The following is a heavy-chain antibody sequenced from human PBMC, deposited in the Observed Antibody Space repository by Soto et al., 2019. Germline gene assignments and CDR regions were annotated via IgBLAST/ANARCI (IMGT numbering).Heavy chain of an antibody. V-gene: IGHV1-18*01. CDR3: AIGGYGDF. Sequence: QVHLVQSGAEVKKPGASVKVSCKGSGYAFTTYGITWVRQAPGQGLEWMGWISAHNGNTNYAQKLQGRVTVTRDTSTSTAYMELRSMVSDDTAVYYCAIGGYGDFWCQGAVVTGSS. CDR2: ISAHNGNT. CDR1: GYAFTTYG. J-gene: IGHJ4*02. D-gene: IGHD1-1*01.